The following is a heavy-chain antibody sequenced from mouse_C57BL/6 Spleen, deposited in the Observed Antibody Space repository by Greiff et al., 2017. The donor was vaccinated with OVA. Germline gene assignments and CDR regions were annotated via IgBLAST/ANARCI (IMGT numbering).Heavy chain of an antibody. J-gene: IGHJ1*03. Sequence: QVQLQQPGAELVKPGASVKMSCKASGYTFTSYWITWVKQRSGQGLEWIGDIYPGSGSTNYNEKFKSKATLTVDTSSSTAYMQLSSLTSEDSAVYYCAIYYGSRRHWYFDVWGTGTTVTVSS. CDR2: IYPGSGST. CDR1: GYTFTSYW. CDR3: AIYYGSRRHWYFDV. V-gene: IGHV1-55*01. D-gene: IGHD1-1*01.